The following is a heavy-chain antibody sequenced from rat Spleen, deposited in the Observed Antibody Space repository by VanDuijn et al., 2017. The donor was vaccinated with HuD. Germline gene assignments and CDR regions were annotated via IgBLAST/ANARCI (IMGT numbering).Heavy chain of an antibody. J-gene: IGHJ3*01. V-gene: IGHV5S23*01. Sequence: EVQLVESDGDLVQPGRSLKLSCAASGFTFRNYDMAWVRQAPTMGLEWVASISTGGGNTYYRDSVKGRFTISRDNAKSTLYLQMDSLRSEDTATYYCTTRPYYSSLNWFPYWGQGTLVTVSS. D-gene: IGHD1-2*01. CDR3: TTRPYYSSLNWFPY. CDR1: GFTFRNYD. CDR2: ISTGGGNT.